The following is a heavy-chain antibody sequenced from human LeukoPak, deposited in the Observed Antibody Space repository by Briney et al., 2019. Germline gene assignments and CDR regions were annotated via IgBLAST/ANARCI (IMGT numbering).Heavy chain of an antibody. Sequence: SETLSLTCTVSGGSISSYYWSWIRQPPGKGLEWIGYIYYSGSTNYNPSLKSRVTVSVDTSKNQFSLELSSVTAADTAVYYCARSLRGGSYYYYFDYWGQGTLVTVSS. CDR2: IYYSGST. V-gene: IGHV4-59*01. D-gene: IGHD1-26*01. CDR1: GGSISSYY. CDR3: ARSLRGGSYYYYFDY. J-gene: IGHJ4*02.